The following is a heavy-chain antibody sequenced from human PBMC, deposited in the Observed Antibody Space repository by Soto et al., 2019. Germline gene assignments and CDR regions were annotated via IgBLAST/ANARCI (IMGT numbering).Heavy chain of an antibody. CDR1: GGSIGSYY. J-gene: IGHJ4*02. CDR3: ARDYFHAFDY. D-gene: IGHD3-10*01. CDR2: IYYSGST. Sequence: SETLSLTCTVSGGSIGSYYRSWIRQPPGKGLEWIGYIYYSGSTNYNPSLKSRVTISVDTSKNQFSLKLSSVTAADTAVYYCARDYFHAFDYWGQGTLVTVSS. V-gene: IGHV4-59*01.